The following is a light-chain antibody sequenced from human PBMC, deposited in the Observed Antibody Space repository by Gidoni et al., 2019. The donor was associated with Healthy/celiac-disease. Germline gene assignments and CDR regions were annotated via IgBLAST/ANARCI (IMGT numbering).Light chain of an antibody. CDR1: SSNIGSNT. CDR2: SNN. J-gene: IGLJ3*02. CDR3: AAWDDSLNGRV. Sequence: QSVLTQPPSASGTPGQRGTISRSGSSSNIGSNTVNWYQQLPGTAPQLLIYSNNQRPSGVPDRFSGSKSGTSASLAISGLQSEDEADYYCAAWDDSLNGRVFGGGTKLTVL. V-gene: IGLV1-44*01.